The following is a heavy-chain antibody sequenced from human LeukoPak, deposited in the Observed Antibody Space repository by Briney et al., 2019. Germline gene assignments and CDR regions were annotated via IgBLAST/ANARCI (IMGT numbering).Heavy chain of an antibody. CDR1: EFTFSSYA. CDR2: IWYDGSNK. D-gene: IGHD3-10*01. CDR3: ASSYYYGSGSYEFDY. V-gene: IGHV3-33*08. Sequence: GGSLRLSCAASEFTFSSYAMSWVRQAPGKGLEWVAVIWYDGSNKYYADSVKGRFTISRDNSKNTLYLQMNSLRAEDTAVYYCASSYYYGSGSYEFDYWGQGTLVTVSS. J-gene: IGHJ4*02.